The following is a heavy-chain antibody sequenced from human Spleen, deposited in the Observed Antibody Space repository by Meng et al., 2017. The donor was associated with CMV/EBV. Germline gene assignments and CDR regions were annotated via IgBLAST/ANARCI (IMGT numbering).Heavy chain of an antibody. D-gene: IGHD3-3*01. CDR1: GYTFTIYG. CDR2: IDPTGGTR. V-gene: IGHV1-46*01. Sequence: ASVKVSCKASGYTFTIYGISWVRQAPGQGLEWMGIIDPTGGTRTYAQKFQGRVIMTRDTSMSTVYMELSSLRSEDTAVYYCARAYDFWSGPLSPLFDYWGQGTLVTVSS. CDR3: ARAYDFWSGPLSPLFDY. J-gene: IGHJ4*02.